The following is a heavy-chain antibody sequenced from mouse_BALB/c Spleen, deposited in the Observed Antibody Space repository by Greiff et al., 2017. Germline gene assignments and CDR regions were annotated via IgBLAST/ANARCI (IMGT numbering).Heavy chain of an antibody. CDR2: ISNLAYSI. Sequence: EVKVVESGGGLVQPGGSRKLSCAASGFTFSDYGMAWVRQAPGKGPEWVAFISNLAYSIYYADTVTGRFTISRENAKNTLYLEMSSLRSEDTAMYYCARWLEYFDYWGQGTTLTVSS. J-gene: IGHJ2*01. CDR3: ARWLEYFDY. D-gene: IGHD2-2*01. CDR1: GFTFSDYG. V-gene: IGHV5-15*02.